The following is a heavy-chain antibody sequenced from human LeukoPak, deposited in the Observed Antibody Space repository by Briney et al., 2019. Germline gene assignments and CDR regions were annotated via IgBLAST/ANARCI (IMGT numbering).Heavy chain of an antibody. Sequence: GRSLRLSCAASGFTFSSYAMHWVRQAPGKGLEWVALLAGDGVNIFYADSVKGRFTISRDNSKNTLYLQMNSLRPEDTAVYYCAKAAVYSNRWTPFDDWGQGTLVTVSS. J-gene: IGHJ4*02. V-gene: IGHV3-30*04. CDR2: LAGDGVNI. D-gene: IGHD2/OR15-2a*01. CDR3: AKAAVYSNRWTPFDD. CDR1: GFTFSSYA.